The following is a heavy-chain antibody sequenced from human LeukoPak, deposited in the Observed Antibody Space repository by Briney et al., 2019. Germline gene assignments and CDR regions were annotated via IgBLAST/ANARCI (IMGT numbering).Heavy chain of an antibody. CDR2: ISGSGGST. CDR3: AKDRGYSYGFGNYYFDY. D-gene: IGHD5-18*01. Sequence: GSLRLSCAASGFTFSSYAMSWVRQAPGKGLEWVSAISGSGGSTYYADSVKGRFTISRDNSKNTLYLQMNSLRAEDTAVYYCAKDRGYSYGFGNYYFDYWGQGTLVTVSS. CDR1: GFTFSSYA. V-gene: IGHV3-23*01. J-gene: IGHJ4*02.